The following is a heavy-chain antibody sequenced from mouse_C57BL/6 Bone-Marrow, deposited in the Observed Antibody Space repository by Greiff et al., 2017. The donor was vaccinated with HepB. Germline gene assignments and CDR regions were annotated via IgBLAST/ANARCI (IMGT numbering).Heavy chain of an antibody. J-gene: IGHJ2*01. CDR1: GYPFTSYW. CDR2: INPSNGGT. V-gene: IGHV1-53*01. Sequence: VQLQQPGTELVKPGASVKLSCKASGYPFTSYWMHWVKQRPGQGLEWIGNINPSNGGTNYNEKFKSKATLTVDKSSSTAYMQLSSLTSEDSAVYYCARREGSYYGSSYFDYWGQGTTLTVSS. CDR3: ARREGSYYGSSYFDY. D-gene: IGHD1-1*01.